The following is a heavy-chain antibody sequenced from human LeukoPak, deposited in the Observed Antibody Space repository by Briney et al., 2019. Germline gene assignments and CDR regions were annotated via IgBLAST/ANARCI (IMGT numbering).Heavy chain of an antibody. J-gene: IGHJ4*02. CDR1: GFTFTDSY. V-gene: IGHV3-11*06. CDR2: ISGSGDDT. D-gene: IGHD1-1*01. Sequence: PGGSLRLSCAASGFTFTDSYMTWVRQAPGKGLGWLSYISGSGDDTNYADSVRGRFTISRDNAKNSLYLQMNSLRVEDTAVYYCARDPRTVRIWGQGTLVTVSS. CDR3: ARDPRTVRI.